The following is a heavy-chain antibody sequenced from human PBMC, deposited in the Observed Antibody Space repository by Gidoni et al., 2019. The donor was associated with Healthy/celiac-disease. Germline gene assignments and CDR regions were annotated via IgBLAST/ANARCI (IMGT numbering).Heavy chain of an antibody. Sequence: EVQLLESGGGLVQPGGSLRLSCAAPGSPFSSYAMSWVRQAPGKGLEWVSAISGSGGSTYYADSVKGRFTISRDNSKNTLYLQMNSLRAEDTAVYYCANAVGATAPFFDYWGQGTLVTVSS. V-gene: IGHV3-23*01. CDR3: ANAVGATAPFFDY. CDR1: GSPFSSYA. J-gene: IGHJ4*02. CDR2: ISGSGGST. D-gene: IGHD1-26*01.